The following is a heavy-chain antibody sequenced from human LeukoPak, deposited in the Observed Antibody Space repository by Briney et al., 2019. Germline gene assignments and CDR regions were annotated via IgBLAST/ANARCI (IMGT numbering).Heavy chain of an antibody. Sequence: SETLSLTCTVSRFSVGSGYYWGWIRQPPGKGLEWIGSIHHIGSTSYNPSLKSRVTISIDTSKNQFSLRPSSVTAADTAVYYCARVGGERLLDYWGQGTLVTVSS. CDR3: ARVGGERLLDY. CDR2: IHHIGST. CDR1: RFSVGSGYY. J-gene: IGHJ4*02. D-gene: IGHD3-16*01. V-gene: IGHV4-38-2*02.